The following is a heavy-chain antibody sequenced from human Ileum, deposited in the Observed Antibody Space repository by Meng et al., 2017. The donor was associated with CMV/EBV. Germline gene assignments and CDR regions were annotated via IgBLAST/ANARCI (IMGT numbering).Heavy chain of an antibody. V-gene: IGHV3-21*01. D-gene: IGHD2-2*02. Sequence: GESLKISCAASGFIFSSYAMNWVRQAPGKGLEWVSSISTDTHYIYYADSVKGRFAMSRDDAKSSIYLQMDSLRAGDTAVYFCARGPIVETPSSIPVWFDPWGQGTLVTVSS. CDR3: ARGPIVETPSSIPVWFDP. J-gene: IGHJ5*02. CDR1: GFIFSSYA. CDR2: ISTDTHYI.